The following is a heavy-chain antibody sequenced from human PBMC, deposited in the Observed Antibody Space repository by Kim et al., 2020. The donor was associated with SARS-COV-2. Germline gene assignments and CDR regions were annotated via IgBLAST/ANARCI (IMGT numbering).Heavy chain of an antibody. CDR1: GGSISSSSYY. CDR3: ARQGYSSSWYLIDY. V-gene: IGHV4-39*01. D-gene: IGHD6-13*01. CDR2: IYYSGST. J-gene: IGHJ4*02. Sequence: SETLSLTCTVSGGSISSSSYYWGWIRQPPGKGLEWIGSIYYSGSTYYNPSLKSRVTISVDTSKNQFSLKLSSVTAADTAVYYCARQGYSSSWYLIDYWGQGGLVTVSS.